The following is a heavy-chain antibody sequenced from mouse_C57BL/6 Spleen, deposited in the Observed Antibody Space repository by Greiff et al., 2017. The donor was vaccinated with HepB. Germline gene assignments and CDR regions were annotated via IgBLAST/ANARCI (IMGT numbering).Heavy chain of an antibody. CDR3: ARDAGSPWFAY. CDR1: GFTFSSYA. J-gene: IGHJ3*01. Sequence: EVQVVESGGGLVKPGGSLKLSCAASGFTFSSYAMSWVRQTPEKRLEWVATISDGGSYTYYPDNVKGRFTISRDNAKNNLYLQMSHLKSEDTAMYYCARDAGSPWFAYWGQGTLVTVSA. D-gene: IGHD1-1*01. CDR2: ISDGGSYT. V-gene: IGHV5-4*01.